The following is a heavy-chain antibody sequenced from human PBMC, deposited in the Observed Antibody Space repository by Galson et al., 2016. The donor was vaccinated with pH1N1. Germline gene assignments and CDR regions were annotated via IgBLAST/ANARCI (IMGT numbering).Heavy chain of an antibody. CDR2: FHTSGST. CDR1: GVSVNSPTYY. Sequence: SLTCTVSGVSVNSPTYYWSWIRQPAGKGLEWIGRFHTSGSTNYKPSLNSRVTISLDAPNNQFSLKLTSVTAADTAIYYCAREADSSDSTGYYYKAFDYWGQGILVTVSS. J-gene: IGHJ4*02. D-gene: IGHD3-22*01. CDR3: AREADSSDSTGYYYKAFDY. V-gene: IGHV4-61*02.